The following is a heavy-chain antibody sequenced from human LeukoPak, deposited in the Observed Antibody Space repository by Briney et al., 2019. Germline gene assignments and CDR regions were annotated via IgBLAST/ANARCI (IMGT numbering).Heavy chain of an antibody. CDR2: IIPILGIA. J-gene: IGHJ4*02. V-gene: IGHV1-69*04. Sequence: GASVKVSCKASGYTFTSYGINWVRQAPGQGLEWMGRIIPILGIANYAQKFQGRVTITADKSTSTAYMELSSLRSEDTAVYYCARAFVATKERSYYFDYWGQGTLVTVSS. CDR3: ARAFVATKERSYYFDY. CDR1: GYTFTSYG. D-gene: IGHD5-12*01.